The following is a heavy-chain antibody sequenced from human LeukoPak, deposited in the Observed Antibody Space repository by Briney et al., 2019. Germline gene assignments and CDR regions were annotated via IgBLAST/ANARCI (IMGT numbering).Heavy chain of an antibody. CDR3: TRQRIEVLTTGRWFDP. Sequence: HGESLKISCEGSGYRFTTYWIAWVRQMPGKGLEWKGLIYPGDSDTRYNPSFQGQVTISVDKSISTAYLQWSSLKASDTAIYYCTRQRIEVLTTGRWFDPWGQGTLVTVS. V-gene: IGHV5-51*01. J-gene: IGHJ5*02. CDR1: GYRFTTYW. D-gene: IGHD2-21*02. CDR2: IYPGDSDT.